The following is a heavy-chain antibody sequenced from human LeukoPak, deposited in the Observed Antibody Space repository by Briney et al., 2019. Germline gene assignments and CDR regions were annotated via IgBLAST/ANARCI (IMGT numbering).Heavy chain of an antibody. CDR3: AKAMTYDSSGYFDY. CDR2: ISWNSGSI. D-gene: IGHD3-22*01. J-gene: IGHJ4*02. Sequence: GGSLRLSCAASGFTFDDYAMHWVRQAPGKGLEWVSGISWNSGSISYADSVKGRFTISRDNAKNSLYLQMNSLRAEDTALYYCAKAMTYDSSGYFDYWGQGTLVTVSS. CDR1: GFTFDDYA. V-gene: IGHV3-9*01.